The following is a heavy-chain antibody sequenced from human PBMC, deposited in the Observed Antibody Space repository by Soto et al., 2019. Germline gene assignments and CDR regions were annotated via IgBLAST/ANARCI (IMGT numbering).Heavy chain of an antibody. D-gene: IGHD5-12*01. Sequence: EVQLVESGGGLVQPGGSLRLTCVASGFTFNTYSMNWVRQAPGKGLEWLSYISGSSSTIYYVDPVKGRFTISRDNAKNSLYVQMNSLRDEGTAMYYCAGALGYSGYGGMDVWGQGNSVTVSS. CDR3: AGALGYSGYGGMDV. V-gene: IGHV3-48*02. J-gene: IGHJ6*02. CDR1: GFTFNTYS. CDR2: ISGSSSTI.